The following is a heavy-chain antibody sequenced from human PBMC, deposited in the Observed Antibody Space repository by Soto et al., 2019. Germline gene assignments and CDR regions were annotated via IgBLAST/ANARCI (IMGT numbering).Heavy chain of an antibody. V-gene: IGHV1-2*02. CDR2: INSKSGGT. J-gene: IGHJ4*02. D-gene: IGHD3-22*01. CDR3: ARARPTYSYDSSGYYFDY. Sequence: GASVKVSCKASGGTFSSYAISWVRQAPGQGLEWMGWINSKSGGTNYAQKFQGRVTMTRDTSISTAYMELSRLRSDDTAMYYCARARPTYSYDSSGYYFDYWGQGTLVTVSS. CDR1: GGTFSSYA.